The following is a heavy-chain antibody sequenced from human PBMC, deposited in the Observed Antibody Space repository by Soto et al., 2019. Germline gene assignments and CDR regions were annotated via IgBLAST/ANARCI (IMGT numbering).Heavy chain of an antibody. CDR1: GGSFSGYY. CDR3: ARLAFYHSNYFSYYYGMDV. CDR2: INHSGST. J-gene: IGHJ6*02. Sequence: QVQLQQWGAGLLKPSETLSLTCAVYGGSFSGYYWSWIRQPPGKGLEWIGEINHSGSTNYNPSLKSRVTISVDTSKNQFSLKLSSVTAADTAVYYCARLAFYHSNYFSYYYGMDVWGQGTTVTVSS. V-gene: IGHV4-34*01. D-gene: IGHD4-4*01.